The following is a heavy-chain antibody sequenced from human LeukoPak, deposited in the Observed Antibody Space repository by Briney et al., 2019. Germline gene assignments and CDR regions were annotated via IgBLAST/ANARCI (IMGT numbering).Heavy chain of an antibody. CDR1: GGTFSSYA. CDR2: IIPIFGTA. D-gene: IGHD6-19*01. V-gene: IGHV1-69*05. CDR3: ARGTSSGHDAFDI. J-gene: IGHJ3*02. Sequence: ASVKVSCKASGGTFSSYAISWVRQPPGQGLEWMGRIIPIFGTANYAQKFQGRVTITTDESTSTAYMELSSLRSEDTAVYYCARGTSSGHDAFDIWGQGTMVTVSS.